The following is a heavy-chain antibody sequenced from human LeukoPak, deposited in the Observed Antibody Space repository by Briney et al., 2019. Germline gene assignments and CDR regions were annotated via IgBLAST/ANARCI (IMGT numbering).Heavy chain of an antibody. D-gene: IGHD2/OR15-2a*01. J-gene: IGHJ4*02. Sequence: ASVKVSCKASGYTFTGYYMHWVRQAPGQGLEWMGIINPSGGSTSYAQKFQGRVTMTRDMSTSTVYMELSSLRSEDTAVYYCARVGPLGFSTDWGQGTLVTVSS. V-gene: IGHV1-46*01. CDR1: GYTFTGYY. CDR3: ARVGPLGFSTD. CDR2: INPSGGST.